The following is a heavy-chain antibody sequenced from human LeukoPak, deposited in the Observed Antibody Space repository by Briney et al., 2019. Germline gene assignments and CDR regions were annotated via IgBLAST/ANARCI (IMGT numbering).Heavy chain of an antibody. CDR1: GFIFDDYA. J-gene: IGHJ4*02. CDR2: ISSNSGGI. Sequence: GGSLRLSCVTSGFIFDDYAMHWVRQGPGKGLEWVSGISSNSGGIDYADSVKGRFTISRDNAKNSLYLQMNSLRPEYTALYYCAKGVQMTRNDYYNYFDYWGQGTLVTVSS. D-gene: IGHD3-22*01. V-gene: IGHV3-9*01. CDR3: AKGVQMTRNDYYNYFDY.